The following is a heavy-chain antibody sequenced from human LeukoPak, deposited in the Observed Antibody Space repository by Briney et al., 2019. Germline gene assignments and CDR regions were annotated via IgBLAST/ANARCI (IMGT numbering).Heavy chain of an antibody. D-gene: IGHD1-26*01. CDR2: IYSDGST. J-gene: IGHJ4*02. V-gene: IGHV3-53*01. Sequence: KPGGSLRLSCAASGFTVSSNYMSWVRQAPGKGLDWVSVIYSDGSTYYADSVKGRFTVSRDNAENSLYLQMNILRVEDTAVYYCARDIPRGSTHLDYWGQGTLVTVSA. CDR1: GFTVSSNY. CDR3: ARDIPRGSTHLDY.